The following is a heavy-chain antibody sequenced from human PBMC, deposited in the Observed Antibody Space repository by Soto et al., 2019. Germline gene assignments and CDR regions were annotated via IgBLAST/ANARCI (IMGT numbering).Heavy chain of an antibody. CDR3: AKDSGRPYYDYIWGSYRNQDYYYYMDV. V-gene: IGHV3-23*01. CDR2: ISGSGGST. D-gene: IGHD3-16*02. Sequence: GGSLRLSCAASGFTFSSYAMSWVRQAPGKGLEWVSAISGSGGSTYYADSVKGRFTISRDNSKNTLYLQMNSLRAEDTAVYYCAKDSGRPYYDYIWGSYRNQDYYYYMDVWGKGTTVTVSS. CDR1: GFTFSSYA. J-gene: IGHJ6*03.